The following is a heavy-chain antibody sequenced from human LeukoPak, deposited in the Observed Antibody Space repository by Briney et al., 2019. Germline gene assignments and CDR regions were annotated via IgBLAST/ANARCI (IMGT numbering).Heavy chain of an antibody. V-gene: IGHV3-53*01. D-gene: IGHD5-24*01. CDR3: ARAEKATIFDY. J-gene: IGHJ4*02. Sequence: GGSLRLSCAASGFTVSSNYMSWVRQAPGKGLVWVSVIYSGGSTYYADSVKGRFTISRDNSKNTLYLQMNSLRAEDTAVYYCARAEKATIFDYWGQGTLVTVSS. CDR2: IYSGGST. CDR1: GFTVSSNY.